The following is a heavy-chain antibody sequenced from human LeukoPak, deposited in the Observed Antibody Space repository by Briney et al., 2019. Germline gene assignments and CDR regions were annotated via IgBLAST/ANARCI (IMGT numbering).Heavy chain of an antibody. CDR1: GFALSSHW. V-gene: IGHV3-30*03. J-gene: IGHJ5*02. Sequence: PGGSLRLSCAASGFALSSHWMTWVRQAPGKGLEWVAVISYDGSNKYYADSVKGRFTISRDNSKNTLYLQMNSLRAEDTAVYYCARERRSASRFDPWGQGTLVTVSS. CDR3: ARERRSASRFDP. D-gene: IGHD6-6*01. CDR2: ISYDGSNK.